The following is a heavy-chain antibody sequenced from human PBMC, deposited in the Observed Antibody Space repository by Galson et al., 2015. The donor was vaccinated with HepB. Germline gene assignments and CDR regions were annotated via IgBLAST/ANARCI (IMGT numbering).Heavy chain of an antibody. V-gene: IGHV3-72*01. Sequence: SLRLSCAASGFTFSDHYMDWVRQAPGQGLEWVGRIRNNVDRYTTEYVASVRGRFTISRDDSTNSLYLQMNSLKSEDTAVYYCARESRSVTLTIPWGIDAFDIWGQGTMVTVSS. J-gene: IGHJ3*02. CDR1: GFTFSDHY. CDR2: IRNNVDRYTT. CDR3: ARESRSVTLTIPWGIDAFDI. D-gene: IGHD4-17*01.